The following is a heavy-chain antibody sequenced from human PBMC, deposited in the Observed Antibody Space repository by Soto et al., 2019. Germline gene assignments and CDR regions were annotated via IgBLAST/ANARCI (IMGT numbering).Heavy chain of an antibody. CDR2: ISFDGGDE. J-gene: IGHJ4*02. Sequence: QPGGSLRLSCAASGFDFRNHAMHWVRQPPGKGPEWLATISFDGGDEFYADSVKGRFTISRDNSKSSLFLQMNSLRLDDTAVYYCVIFCGGDCYNYWGQGTLVTVSS. CDR1: GFDFRNHA. V-gene: IGHV3-30*03. D-gene: IGHD2-21*02. CDR3: VIFCGGDCYNY.